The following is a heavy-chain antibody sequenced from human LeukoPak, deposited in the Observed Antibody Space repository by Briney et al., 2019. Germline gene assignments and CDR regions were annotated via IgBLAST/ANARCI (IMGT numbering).Heavy chain of an antibody. V-gene: IGHV1-18*01. Sequence: ASVKVSCKASGYTFISYGISWVRQAPGQGLEWMGWVSAYADDTNYVQKFQGRVTMTTDTSTSTAYMELRSLRFDDTAVYYCARDCIGCHGFDHWGQGTLVTVSS. J-gene: IGHJ4*02. CDR3: ARDCIGCHGFDH. CDR2: VSAYADDT. CDR1: GYTFISYG. D-gene: IGHD2-15*01.